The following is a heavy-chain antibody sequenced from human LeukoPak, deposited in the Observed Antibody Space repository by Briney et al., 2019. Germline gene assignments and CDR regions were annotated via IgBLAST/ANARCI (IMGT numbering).Heavy chain of an antibody. Sequence: GGSLRLSCAASGFTFSKYAMTWVRQAPGKGLEWVSAITARGTTTYYADSVKGRFTISRDDSKNTLSLQMDSLSAEDTALYYCAKYISDSGAYYAFNYWGQGTLVTVSS. CDR2: ITARGTTT. CDR3: AKYISDSGAYYAFNY. D-gene: IGHD3-10*01. J-gene: IGHJ4*02. V-gene: IGHV3-23*01. CDR1: GFTFSKYA.